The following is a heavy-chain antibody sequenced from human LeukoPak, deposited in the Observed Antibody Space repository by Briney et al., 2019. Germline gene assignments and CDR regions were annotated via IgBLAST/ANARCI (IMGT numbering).Heavy chain of an antibody. Sequence: SETLSLTCTVSGGSISSYYWSWIRQPAGKGPEWIGRISTSGSTNYNPSLKSRVTISVDTSKNQFSLKLSSVTAADTAVYYCARRCSSTNCFVWYFDSWGRGTLVTVSS. J-gene: IGHJ2*01. CDR3: ARRCSSTNCFVWYFDS. V-gene: IGHV4-4*07. CDR1: GGSISSYY. CDR2: ISTSGST. D-gene: IGHD2-2*01.